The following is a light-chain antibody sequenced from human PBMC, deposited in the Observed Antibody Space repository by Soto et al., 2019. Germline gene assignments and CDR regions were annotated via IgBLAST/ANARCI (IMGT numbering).Light chain of an antibody. Sequence: DIVLTQSPGTLSLSPGERATLSCSASQSVSNNYLAWYQQKPGQAPRLLIYGASNRATGIPDRFSGSGSGTDFTLTSSRLEPEDFAVYYCQQYGSSGTFGQGTKVDIK. CDR3: QQYGSSGT. J-gene: IGKJ1*01. V-gene: IGKV3-20*01. CDR2: GAS. CDR1: QSVSNNY.